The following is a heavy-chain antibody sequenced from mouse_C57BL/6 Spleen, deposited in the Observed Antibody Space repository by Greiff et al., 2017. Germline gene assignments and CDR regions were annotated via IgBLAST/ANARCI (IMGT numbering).Heavy chain of an antibody. CDR2: IYPSDSET. D-gene: IGHD2-10*02. J-gene: IGHJ4*01. Sequence: QVQLQQSGAELVRPGSSVKLSCKASGYTFTSYWMDWVKQRPGQGLEWIGNIYPSDSETHYNQKFKDKATLTVDKSSSTAYMQLSSLTSEDSAVYYCARSVSLYAMDYWGQGTSVTVSS. V-gene: IGHV1-61*01. CDR3: ARSVSLYAMDY. CDR1: GYTFTSYW.